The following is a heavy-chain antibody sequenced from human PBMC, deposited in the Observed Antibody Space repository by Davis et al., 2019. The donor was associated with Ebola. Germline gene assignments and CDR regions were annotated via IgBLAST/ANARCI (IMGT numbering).Heavy chain of an antibody. CDR3: ARDRPDYGDYGGYGFDY. D-gene: IGHD4-17*01. CDR1: GFTFSSYG. V-gene: IGHV3-74*01. CDR2: INSDGSST. Sequence: GESLKISCAASGFTFSSYGMHWVRQAPGKGLVWVSRINSDGSSTSYADSVKGRFTISRDNAKNTLYLQMNSLRAEDTAVYYCARDRPDYGDYGGYGFDYWGQGTLVTVSS. J-gene: IGHJ4*02.